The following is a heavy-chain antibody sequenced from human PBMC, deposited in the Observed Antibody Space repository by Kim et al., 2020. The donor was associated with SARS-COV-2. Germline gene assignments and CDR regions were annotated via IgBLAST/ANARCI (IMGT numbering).Heavy chain of an antibody. CDR1: GFTFSSYG. Sequence: GGSLRLSCAASGFTFSSYGMHWVRQAPGKGLEWVAVISYDGSNKYYADSVKGRFTISRDTSKNTLYLQMNSLRAEDTAVYYCAKDSEGDYYGSGSLFDY. D-gene: IGHD3-10*01. CDR2: ISYDGSNK. CDR3: AKDSEGDYYGSGSLFDY. J-gene: IGHJ4*01. V-gene: IGHV3-30*18.